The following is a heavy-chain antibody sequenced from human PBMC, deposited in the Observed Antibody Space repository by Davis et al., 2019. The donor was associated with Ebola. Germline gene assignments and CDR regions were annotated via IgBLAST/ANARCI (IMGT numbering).Heavy chain of an antibody. V-gene: IGHV3-48*04. D-gene: IGHD2-8*01. Sequence: GESLKISCAASGFTFSSYWMHWVRQAPGKGLEWVSYISSSGSTIYYADSVKGRFTISRDNAKNSLYLQMNSLRAEDTAVYYCARDDMVYAMRYYYYYYGMDVWGQGTTVTVSS. CDR1: GFTFSSYW. CDR3: ARDDMVYAMRYYYYYYGMDV. CDR2: ISSSGSTI. J-gene: IGHJ6*02.